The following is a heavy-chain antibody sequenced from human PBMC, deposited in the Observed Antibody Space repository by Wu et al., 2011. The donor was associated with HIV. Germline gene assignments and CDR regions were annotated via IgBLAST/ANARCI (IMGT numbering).Heavy chain of an antibody. CDR2: INPHSGGT. D-gene: IGHD6-6*01. J-gene: IGHJ6*03. Sequence: QVQLVQSGAEVEQPGASVKVSCKASGYTFSGYYMHWVRQAPGQGLEWMGWINPHSGGTNFAQKFQGRVTMTRDTSITTAYMELSRLRSDDTAVYYCARDPYSSSFYYYYFMDVWGKGPTVTVSS. CDR3: ARDPYSSSFYYYYFMDV. V-gene: IGHV1-2*02. CDR1: GYTFSGYY.